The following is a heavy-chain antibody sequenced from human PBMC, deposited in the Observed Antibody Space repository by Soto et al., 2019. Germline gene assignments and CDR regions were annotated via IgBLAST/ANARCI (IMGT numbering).Heavy chain of an antibody. V-gene: IGHV1-18*04. CDR3: ARTNWNGGTYYYYGMDV. Sequence: QVQLVQSGAEVKKPGASVKVSCKASGHTFTSYGISWVRQAPGQGLEWMGWISAYNGNTNYAQKLQGRVTMTTDTSTSTAYMELRSLRSDDTAVYYCARTNWNGGTYYYYGMDVWGQGTTVTVSS. J-gene: IGHJ6*02. D-gene: IGHD1-1*01. CDR2: ISAYNGNT. CDR1: GHTFTSYG.